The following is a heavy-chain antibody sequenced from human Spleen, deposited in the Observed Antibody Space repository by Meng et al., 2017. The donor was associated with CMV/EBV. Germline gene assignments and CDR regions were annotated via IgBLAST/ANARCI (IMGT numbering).Heavy chain of an antibody. CDR3: ARDGVAGTGDY. CDR2: ISYDGSNK. D-gene: IGHD6-19*01. CDR1: GFTFSSYA. Sequence: GESLKISCAASGFTFSSYAMHWVRQAPGKGLEWVAVISYDGSNKYYADSVKGRFTISGDNSKNTLYLQMNSLRAEDTAVYYCARDGVAGTGDYWGQGTLVTVSS. V-gene: IGHV3-30-3*01. J-gene: IGHJ4*02.